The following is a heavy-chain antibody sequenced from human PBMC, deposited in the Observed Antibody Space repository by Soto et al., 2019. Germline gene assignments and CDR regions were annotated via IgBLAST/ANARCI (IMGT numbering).Heavy chain of an antibody. J-gene: IGHJ3*01. V-gene: IGHV3-74*01. D-gene: IGHD3-9*01. CDR3: ARSPGGYYID. CDR2: INTDGSST. Sequence: EVQLVESGGGLVQPGGSLRLSCTDSGFSFSNYWMHWVRQGPGKGLVWVSRINTDGSSTNYADSVKGRITISRDNAKNTLYLQMNSLRAEDTAVYYCARSPGGYYIDWGQGTMVTVSS. CDR1: GFSFSNYW.